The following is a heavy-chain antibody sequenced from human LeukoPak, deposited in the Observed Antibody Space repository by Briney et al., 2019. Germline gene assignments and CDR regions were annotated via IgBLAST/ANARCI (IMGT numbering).Heavy chain of an antibody. D-gene: IGHD3-10*01. J-gene: IGHJ4*02. CDR3: ARGKDYYGSGSYYKLRYYFDY. Sequence: SVKVSCKASGGTFSSYAISWVRQAPGQGLEWMGGIIPIFGTANYAQKFQGRVTITADESTSTAYMELSSLRSEDTAVYYCARGKDYYGSGSYYKLRYYFDYWGQGTLVTVSS. V-gene: IGHV1-69*13. CDR1: GGTFSSYA. CDR2: IIPIFGTA.